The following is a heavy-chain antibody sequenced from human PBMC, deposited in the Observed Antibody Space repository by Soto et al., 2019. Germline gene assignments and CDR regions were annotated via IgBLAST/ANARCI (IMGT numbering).Heavy chain of an antibody. CDR2: IYYSGTT. CDR1: GGAISRDNYY. Sequence: SETLSLTCSVSGGAISRDNYYWTWIRQKPGQGLEWIGNIYYSGTTYYNPSLGSQFTISVDTSQNQFSLKVTSATAADTAVYYCARYCTSSSCYRKGMDVWGQGTTVTVSS. J-gene: IGHJ6*02. D-gene: IGHD2-2*01. CDR3: ARYCTSSSCYRKGMDV. V-gene: IGHV4-31*01.